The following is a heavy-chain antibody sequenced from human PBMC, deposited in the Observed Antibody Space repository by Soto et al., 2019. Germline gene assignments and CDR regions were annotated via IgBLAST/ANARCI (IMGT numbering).Heavy chain of an antibody. J-gene: IGHJ6*02. CDR1: GYTFTSYY. CDR3: ARDFSMQQWLVPHDGMDV. Sequence: ASVKVSCKASGYTFTSYYMHCVRRAPGQGLEWMGIINPSGGSTSYVQKFQGRVTMTRDTSTSTVYMELSSLRSEDTAVYYCARDFSMQQWLVPHDGMDVWGQGTTVTVS. CDR2: INPSGGST. D-gene: IGHD6-19*01. V-gene: IGHV1-46*01.